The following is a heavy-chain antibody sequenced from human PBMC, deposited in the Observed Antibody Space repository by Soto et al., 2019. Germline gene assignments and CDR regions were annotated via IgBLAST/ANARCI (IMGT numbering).Heavy chain of an antibody. Sequence: QVQLQESGPGLVKPSETLSLTCTVSGGSISSHYWSWIRQPPGKGLEWIGYIYYSGSTNYNPSLKSRVTISVDTSKNQFSLKLSSVTAADTAVYYCARVWGGAFDFWGQGTMVTVSS. CDR3: ARVWGGAFDF. J-gene: IGHJ3*01. CDR1: GGSISSHY. V-gene: IGHV4-59*11. CDR2: IYYSGST. D-gene: IGHD3-10*01.